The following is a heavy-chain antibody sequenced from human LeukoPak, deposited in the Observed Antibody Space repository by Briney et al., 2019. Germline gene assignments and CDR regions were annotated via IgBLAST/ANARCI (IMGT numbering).Heavy chain of an antibody. J-gene: IGHJ6*03. Sequence: GGSLRLSCAASGFTFINYGVHWVRQAPGKGLEWVAVIWYDGSNKYYADSVKGRFTISRDNSKNTLYLQMNSLRADDTAVYYCAKGQELHYYYYYMDVWGKGTTVTVSS. CDR2: IWYDGSNK. CDR1: GFTFINYG. CDR3: AKGQELHYYYYYMDV. V-gene: IGHV3-33*06. D-gene: IGHD5-24*01.